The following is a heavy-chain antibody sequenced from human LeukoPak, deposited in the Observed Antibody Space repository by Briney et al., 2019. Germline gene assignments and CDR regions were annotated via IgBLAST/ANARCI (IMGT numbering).Heavy chain of an antibody. CDR3: ARTGYSGSYYGWFDP. J-gene: IGHJ5*02. D-gene: IGHD1-26*01. V-gene: IGHV4-4*09. CDR1: GGSISSYY. CDR2: IYTSGST. Sequence: SETLSLTCTVSGGSISSYYWSWIRQPPGKGLEWIGYIYTSGSTNYNPSLKSRVTISVDTSKNQFSLKLSSVTAADSAVYYCARTGYSGSYYGWFDPWGQGTLVTVSS.